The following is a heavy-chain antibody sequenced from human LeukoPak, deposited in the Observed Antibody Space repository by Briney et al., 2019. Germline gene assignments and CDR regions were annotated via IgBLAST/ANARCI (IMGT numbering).Heavy chain of an antibody. CDR1: GFSFSSYA. Sequence: GGSLRLSCAASGFSFSSYAMSWVRQAPGKGLEWVSSIDASSTYILNADSVKGRFTISRDNAQSSLYLQMNSLRAEDTAVYYCTRGSFGDYEYWGQGTLVTVSS. J-gene: IGHJ4*02. CDR2: IDASSTYI. D-gene: IGHD4-17*01. V-gene: IGHV3-21*01. CDR3: TRGSFGDYEY.